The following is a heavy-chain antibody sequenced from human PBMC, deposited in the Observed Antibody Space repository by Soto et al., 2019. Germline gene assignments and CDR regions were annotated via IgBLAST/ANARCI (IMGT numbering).Heavy chain of an antibody. CDR3: ARGDYVPDV. CDR1: GFTLSSYS. CDR2: ISSSSTTI. V-gene: IGHV3-48*02. Sequence: EVQLVESGGGLVQPGGSLRLSCTASGFTLSSYSMNWVRQAPGKGLEWVSYISSSSTTIYYADSVKGRFTISKDNAKDALYLQMNSLRDEDTALYYLARGDYVPDVWGQGTTVTVSS. D-gene: IGHD3-10*02. J-gene: IGHJ6*02.